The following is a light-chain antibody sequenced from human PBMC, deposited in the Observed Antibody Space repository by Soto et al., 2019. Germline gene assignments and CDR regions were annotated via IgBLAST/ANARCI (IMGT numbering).Light chain of an antibody. Sequence: DIVMTQSPDSLAVSLGERATINSKSSQNILSTSNNKNYLAWYQQKPGQPPKLLISSASTRASGVPDRFTGRGSGTDFTLTISSLQAEDVAVYYCLQYYNLYTFGQGTKLEI. J-gene: IGKJ2*01. CDR2: SAS. V-gene: IGKV4-1*01. CDR3: LQYYNLYT. CDR1: QNILSTSNNKNY.